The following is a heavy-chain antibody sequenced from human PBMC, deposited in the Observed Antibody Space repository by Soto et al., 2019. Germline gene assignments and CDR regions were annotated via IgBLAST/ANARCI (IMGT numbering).Heavy chain of an antibody. J-gene: IGHJ6*02. V-gene: IGHV1-58*01. CDR1: GFTFTSSA. CDR2: IVVGSGNT. Sequence: AVKVSCKASGFTFTSSAVQWVRQARGQRLEWIGWIVVGSGNTSYAQKFQERVTITRDMSTSTAYMELSSLRSEDTAVYYCAAHSSGSSTSPGDMDVWGQGNTVTVSS. D-gene: IGHD2-2*01. CDR3: AAHSSGSSTSPGDMDV.